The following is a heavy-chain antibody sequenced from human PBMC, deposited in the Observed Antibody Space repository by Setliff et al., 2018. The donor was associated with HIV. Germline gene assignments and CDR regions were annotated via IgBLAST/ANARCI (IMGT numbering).Heavy chain of an antibody. Sequence: SVKVSCKASGGTFNNYAIGWVRQAPGQGLEWVGGIIPLFGTTNYAQKFQGRVTITADESTSTAYMELNSLRSEDTAVYYCARGVGPQSPLFHFDLWGQGTLVTVSS. CDR1: GGTFNNYA. V-gene: IGHV1-69*13. D-gene: IGHD2-21*01. CDR3: ARGVGPQSPLFHFDL. CDR2: IIPLFGTT. J-gene: IGHJ5*02.